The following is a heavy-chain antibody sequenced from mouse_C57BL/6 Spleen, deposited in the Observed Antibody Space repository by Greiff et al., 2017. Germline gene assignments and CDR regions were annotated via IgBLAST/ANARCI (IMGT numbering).Heavy chain of an antibody. CDR1: GYTFTSYW. D-gene: IGHD2-4*01. CDR3: AIIYYDYGRNFDY. Sequence: QVQLQQPGAELVQPGASVKVSCKASGYTFTSYWMHWVKQWPGQGLEWIGRIHPSASDTTYNQKFKGKATLTVDKSSSTAYMQLSSLTSEDSAVYYCAIIYYDYGRNFDYWGQGTTLTVSS. V-gene: IGHV1-74*01. CDR2: IHPSASDT. J-gene: IGHJ2*01.